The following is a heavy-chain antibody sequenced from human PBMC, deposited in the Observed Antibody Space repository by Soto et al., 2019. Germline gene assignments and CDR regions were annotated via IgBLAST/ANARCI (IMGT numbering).Heavy chain of an antibody. D-gene: IGHD6-19*01. CDR1: GFTFSTYS. V-gene: IGHV3-21*01. CDR3: LIAVAGSFAPDY. CDR2: ISSSSTYI. J-gene: IGHJ4*02. Sequence: GASLRLSCAASGFTFSTYSMNWVRQAPGKGLEWVSYISSSSTYIYYADSVKGRFTISRDNAKNSLYLQMNSLRAEDTAVYYCLIAVAGSFAPDYWGQGTLVTVSS.